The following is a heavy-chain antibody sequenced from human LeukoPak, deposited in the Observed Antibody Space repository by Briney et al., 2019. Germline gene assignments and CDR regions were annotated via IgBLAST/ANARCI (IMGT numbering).Heavy chain of an antibody. D-gene: IGHD6-19*01. V-gene: IGHV3-33*01. CDR2: IWYDGSDK. J-gene: IGHJ4*02. CDR1: GFTFSSYG. Sequence: GRSLRLSCAASGFTFSSYGMHWVRQAPGKGLEWVAVIWYDGSDKYYADSVKGRFTISRDNSKNTLYLQMNSLRAEDTAVYYCARDQYSSGWSGDYWGQGTLVTVSS. CDR3: ARDQYSSGWSGDY.